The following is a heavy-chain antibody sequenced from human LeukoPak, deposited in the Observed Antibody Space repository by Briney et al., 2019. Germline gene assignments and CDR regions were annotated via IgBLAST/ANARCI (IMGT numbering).Heavy chain of an antibody. CDR2: ISYDGSNK. CDR1: GFTFSSYA. V-gene: IGHV3-30-3*01. CDR3: ARPFRRWELPDYFDY. J-gene: IGHJ4*02. D-gene: IGHD1-26*01. Sequence: GGSLRLSCAASGFTFSSYAMHWVRQAPGKGLEWVAVISYDGSNKYYADSVKGRFTISRDNSKNTLYLQMNSLRAEDTAVYYCARPFRRWELPDYFDYWGQGTLVTVYS.